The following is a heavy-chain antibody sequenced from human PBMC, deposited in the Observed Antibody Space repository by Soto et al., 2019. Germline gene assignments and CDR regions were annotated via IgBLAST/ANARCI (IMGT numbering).Heavy chain of an antibody. CDR1: GCTFSSYA. Sequence: SVKVSCMASGCTFSSYAISWVRQAPGQGLEWMGGIIPIFGTANYAQKFQGRVTITADESTSTAYMELSSLRSEDTAVYYCASSTIFGVVIGPHYYYGMDVWGQGTTVTVSS. D-gene: IGHD3-3*01. CDR3: ASSTIFGVVIGPHYYYGMDV. J-gene: IGHJ6*02. CDR2: IIPIFGTA. V-gene: IGHV1-69*13.